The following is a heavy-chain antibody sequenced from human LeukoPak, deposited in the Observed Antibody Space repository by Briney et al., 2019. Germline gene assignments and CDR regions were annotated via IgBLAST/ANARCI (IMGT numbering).Heavy chain of an antibody. CDR3: AGVGATTGDYFDY. J-gene: IGHJ4*02. V-gene: IGHV4-59*11. Sequence: SETLSLTCTVSGGSISSHYWGWIRQPPGKGLEWIGYIYYSGSTNYNPSLKSRVTISVDTSKNQFSLKLSSVTAADTAVYYCAGVGATTGDYFDYWGQGTLATVSS. D-gene: IGHD1-26*01. CDR2: IYYSGST. CDR1: GGSISSHY.